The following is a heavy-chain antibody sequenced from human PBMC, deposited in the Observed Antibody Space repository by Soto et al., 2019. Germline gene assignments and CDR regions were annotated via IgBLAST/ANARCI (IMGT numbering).Heavy chain of an antibody. Sequence: PGGSLRLSCAASGFTVSSNYMSWVRQAPGKGLEWVSVIYSGGSTYYADSVKGRFTISRDNSKNTLYLQMNSLRAEDTAVYYCARESWADYDILTGYYHRYYGMDVWGQGTTVTVSS. V-gene: IGHV3-53*01. CDR1: GFTVSSNY. CDR3: ARESWADYDILTGYYHRYYGMDV. J-gene: IGHJ6*02. CDR2: IYSGGST. D-gene: IGHD3-9*01.